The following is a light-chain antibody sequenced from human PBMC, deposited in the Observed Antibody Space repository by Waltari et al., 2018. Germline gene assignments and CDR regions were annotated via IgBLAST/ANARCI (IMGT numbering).Light chain of an antibody. Sequence: DIQLTQSPSFLSASVVDRVTITCRASQGISSFLAWYQQKPGKAPKLLIFAAYTLQRGVTSRFSGSGSGTEFTLTISSLQPEDFATYYCQQLNSFPYTFGQGTKLEIK. CDR3: QQLNSFPYT. CDR1: QGISSF. CDR2: AAY. J-gene: IGKJ2*01. V-gene: IGKV1-9*01.